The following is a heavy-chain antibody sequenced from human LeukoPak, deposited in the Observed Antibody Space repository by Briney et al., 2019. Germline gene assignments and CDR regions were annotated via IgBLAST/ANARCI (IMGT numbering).Heavy chain of an antibody. CDR2: IIGSGGAT. CDR3: AKDLVSRDGYDLGDY. V-gene: IGHV3-23*01. Sequence: GGSLRLSCAASGFIFNNYAMNWVRQAPGKGLEWVSAIIGSGGATYYAHSVKGRFTISRDNSRNTLYLQMNSLRVEDTAVYYCAKDLVSRDGYDLGDYWGQGTLVAVSS. CDR1: GFIFNNYA. D-gene: IGHD5-24*01. J-gene: IGHJ4*02.